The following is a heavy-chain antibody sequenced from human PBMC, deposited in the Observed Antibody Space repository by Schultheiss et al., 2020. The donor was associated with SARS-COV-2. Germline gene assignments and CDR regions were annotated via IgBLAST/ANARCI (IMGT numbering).Heavy chain of an antibody. CDR2: IYTSGST. Sequence: SETLSLTCTVSGGSISSGGYYWSWIRQPAGKGLEWIGRIYTSGSTNYNPSLKSRVTISVDTSKNQFSLKLSSVTAADTAVYYCARDFTDFWSVYQTTWFDPWGQGTLVTVSS. CDR1: GGSISSGGYY. D-gene: IGHD3-3*01. V-gene: IGHV4-61*02. CDR3: ARDFTDFWSVYQTTWFDP. J-gene: IGHJ5*02.